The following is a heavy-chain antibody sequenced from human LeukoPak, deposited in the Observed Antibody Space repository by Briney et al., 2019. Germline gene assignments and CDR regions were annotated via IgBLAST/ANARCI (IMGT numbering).Heavy chain of an antibody. D-gene: IGHD6-13*01. CDR2: IRSKAYGGTT. Sequence: GGSLRLSCTASGFTFGDYAMSWVRQAPGKGLEWVGFIRSKAYGGTTEYAASVKGRFTISRDDSKSIAYLQMNSLKTEDTAVYYCTRDRRAAAGPYYFDYWGQGTLVTVAS. CDR3: TRDRRAAAGPYYFDY. V-gene: IGHV3-49*04. CDR1: GFTFGDYA. J-gene: IGHJ4*02.